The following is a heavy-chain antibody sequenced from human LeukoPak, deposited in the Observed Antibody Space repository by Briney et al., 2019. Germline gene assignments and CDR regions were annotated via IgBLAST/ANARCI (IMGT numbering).Heavy chain of an antibody. CDR2: MNPNSGNT. CDR3: ARSYYFRDAFDI. D-gene: IGHD1-26*01. J-gene: IGHJ3*02. Sequence: ASVKVSCKASGYTFTSYDINWVRQATGQGLEWMGWMNPNSGNTGYARKFQGRVTITRNTSISTAYMELSSLRSEDTAVYYCARSYYFRDAFDIWGQGTMVTVSS. CDR1: GYTFTSYD. V-gene: IGHV1-8*03.